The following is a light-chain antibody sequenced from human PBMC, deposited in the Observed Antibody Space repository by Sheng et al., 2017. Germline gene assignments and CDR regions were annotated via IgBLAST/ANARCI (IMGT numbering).Light chain of an antibody. CDR2: KAS. CDR1: QSISGW. J-gene: IGKJ1*01. CDR3: QEYASFSWT. Sequence: DIQMTQSPSALSASVGDRVSITCRASQSISGWLAWYQQKPGKATKLLIYKASSLESGVPSRFSGSGSGKEFTLTISSLQPDDIATYYCQEYASFSWTFGQGTKVEIK. V-gene: IGKV1-5*03.